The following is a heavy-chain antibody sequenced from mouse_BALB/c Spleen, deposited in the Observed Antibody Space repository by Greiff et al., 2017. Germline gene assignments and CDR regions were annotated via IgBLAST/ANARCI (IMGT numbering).Heavy chain of an antibody. J-gene: IGHJ4*01. V-gene: IGHV3-8*02. CDR3: ARFYDYEDYAMDY. D-gene: IGHD2-4*01. CDR2: ISYSGST. Sequence: EVQLQESGPSLVKPSQTLSLTCSVTGDSITSGYWNWIRKFPGNKLEYMGYISYSGSTYYNPSLKSRISITRDTSKNQYYLQLNSVTTEDTATYYCARFYDYEDYAMDYWGQGTSVTVSS. CDR1: GDSITSGY.